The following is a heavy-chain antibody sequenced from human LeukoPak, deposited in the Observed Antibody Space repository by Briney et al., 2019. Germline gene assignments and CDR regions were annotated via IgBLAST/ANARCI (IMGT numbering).Heavy chain of an antibody. Sequence: ASVKVSCKASGCDFSSFDVNWVRQAPGQGLEWMGWVNPNSGNTGYAQKFQGRVTMTRDTSISTAYMELSSLRFEDTAVYYCARGTPSCSSASCYNYWGQGTLVTVSS. J-gene: IGHJ4*02. D-gene: IGHD2-2*02. CDR3: ARGTPSCSSASCYNY. CDR1: GCDFSSFD. CDR2: VNPNSGNT. V-gene: IGHV1-8*01.